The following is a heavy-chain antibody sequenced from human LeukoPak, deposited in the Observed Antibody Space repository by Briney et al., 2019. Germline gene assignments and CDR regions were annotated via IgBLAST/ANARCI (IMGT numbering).Heavy chain of an antibody. CDR1: GFTFSSYS. Sequence: GGSLRLSCAASGFTFSSYSMNWVRQAPGKGLEWVSSIGSSSSYIYYADSVKGRFTISRDNAKNSLYLQMNSLRAEDTAVYYCARDGGAAASPIDYWGQGTLVTVSS. CDR3: ARDGGAAASPIDY. V-gene: IGHV3-21*01. J-gene: IGHJ4*02. CDR2: IGSSSSYI. D-gene: IGHD6-13*01.